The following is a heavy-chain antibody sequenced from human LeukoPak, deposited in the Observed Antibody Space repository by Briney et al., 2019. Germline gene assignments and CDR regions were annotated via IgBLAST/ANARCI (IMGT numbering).Heavy chain of an antibody. Sequence: PGGTLRLSCGASGFNFTNYGMSWVRQAPRKGLEWVSSISSSSSYIYYADSVKGRFTISRDNAKNSLYLQMNSLRAEDTAVYYCARSGVRGVIISDAFDIWGQGTMVTVSS. CDR1: GFNFTNYG. CDR2: ISSSSSYI. D-gene: IGHD3-10*01. J-gene: IGHJ3*02. V-gene: IGHV3-21*01. CDR3: ARSGVRGVIISDAFDI.